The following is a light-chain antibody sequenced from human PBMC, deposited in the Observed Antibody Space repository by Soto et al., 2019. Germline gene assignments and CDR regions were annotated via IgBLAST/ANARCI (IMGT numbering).Light chain of an antibody. J-gene: IGKJ4*01. CDR2: DAS. CDR3: QQYGSSPLT. CDR1: QSLSSSQ. V-gene: IGKV3-20*01. Sequence: EIVLTQSPGTLSLSPGERATLSCRASQSLSSSQLAWYQQKPGQAPRLLIHDASSRATGISDRFTGSGSGTDFTLTITTLEPEDFAVYYCQQYGSSPLTFGGGTKVDI.